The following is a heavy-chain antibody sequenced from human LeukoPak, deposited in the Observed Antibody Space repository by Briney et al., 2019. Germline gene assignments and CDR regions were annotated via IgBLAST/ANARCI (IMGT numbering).Heavy chain of an antibody. CDR2: IIPIFGTA. CDR1: GGTFSSYT. J-gene: IGHJ4*02. Sequence: AASVKVSCKASGGTFSSYTISWVRQAPGQGLEWMGGIIPIFGTANYAQKFQGRVTITADESTSTAYMELSRLRSDDTAVYYCARGIYDSSGYYPDYWGQGTLVTASS. D-gene: IGHD3-22*01. V-gene: IGHV1-69*01. CDR3: ARGIYDSSGYYPDY.